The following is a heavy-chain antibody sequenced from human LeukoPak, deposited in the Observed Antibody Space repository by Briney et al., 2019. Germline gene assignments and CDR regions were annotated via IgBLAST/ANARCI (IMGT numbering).Heavy chain of an antibody. CDR3: VRENIVAPYYYYMDV. Sequence: TGGSLRLSCAASGFTFSDYYMSWIRQAPGKGLEWVSYISSSGSTIYYADSVKGRFTISRDNAKNSLYLQMNSLRAEDTAVYYCVRENIVAPYYYYMDVWGKGTTVTVSS. V-gene: IGHV3-11*04. CDR2: ISSSGSTI. CDR1: GFTFSDYY. J-gene: IGHJ6*03. D-gene: IGHD2-15*01.